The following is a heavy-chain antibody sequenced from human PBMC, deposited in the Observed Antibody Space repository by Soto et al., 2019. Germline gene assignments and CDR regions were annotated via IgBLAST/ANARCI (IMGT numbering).Heavy chain of an antibody. Sequence: QVQLVESGGGVVQPGTSLRLSCTASGFTFSTTGMHWVRQAPGKGLEWVAVISYDGSKTYYADSVKGRLTISRDNSRGTVYLQMNSLRPEDTAVYYCAKDLRQGASGATVYGMGVWGQGTTVSVSS. V-gene: IGHV3-30*18. J-gene: IGHJ6*02. CDR2: ISYDGSKT. CDR1: GFTFSTTG. D-gene: IGHD7-27*01. CDR3: AKDLRQGASGATVYGMGV.